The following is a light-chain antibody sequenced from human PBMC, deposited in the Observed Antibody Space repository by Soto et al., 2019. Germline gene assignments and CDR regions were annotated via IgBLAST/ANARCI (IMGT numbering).Light chain of an antibody. CDR2: GAS. V-gene: IGKV3-20*01. CDR1: QSVSNNY. Sequence: EILFTQSPGTLSLSPGESATLSCRASQSVSNNYLAWYQRKPGKAPRLLIYGASNRATGIPDRFSGGGSGTDFTLTIRRLEPEDVAVYYCQQYGSSGTFGQGTKVDIK. J-gene: IGKJ1*01. CDR3: QQYGSSGT.